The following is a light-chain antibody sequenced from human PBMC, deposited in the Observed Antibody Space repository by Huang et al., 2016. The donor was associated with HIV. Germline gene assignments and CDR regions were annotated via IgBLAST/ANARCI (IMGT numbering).Light chain of an antibody. CDR3: MEALQTPYT. Sequence: DVVMTQSPLSLPVPPGEPASISCRSSPSLRPRNGLNYLDWYLQKPGQSPQLLIHLGSSRASGVPDRFSGGGSGTDFSLNISRVEAEDAGIYYCMEALQTPYTFGQGTKLEIK. CDR1: PSLRPRNGLNY. V-gene: IGKV2-28*01. CDR2: LGS. J-gene: IGKJ2*01.